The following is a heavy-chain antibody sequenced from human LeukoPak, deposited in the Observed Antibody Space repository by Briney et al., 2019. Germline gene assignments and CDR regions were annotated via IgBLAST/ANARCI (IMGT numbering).Heavy chain of an antibody. Sequence: GGSLRLSCAASGFTFSSYSMTWVRQAPGKGLEWVSSISSSSSYIFYADSVKGRFTISRDNAKNSLYLQMNSLRAEDTAVYYCARESIIPGYSSEIDPWGPGTLVTVSS. V-gene: IGHV3-21*01. CDR3: ARESIIPGYSSEIDP. D-gene: IGHD6-25*01. CDR1: GFTFSSYS. CDR2: ISSSSSYI. J-gene: IGHJ5*02.